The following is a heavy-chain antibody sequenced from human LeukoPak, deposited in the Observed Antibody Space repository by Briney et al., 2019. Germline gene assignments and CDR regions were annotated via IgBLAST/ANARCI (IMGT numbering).Heavy chain of an antibody. CDR3: ARSPTVEQLVAY. V-gene: IGHV3-30*01. J-gene: IGHJ4*02. CDR2: ISYDGSNE. Sequence: GGSLRLSCAASGFTFSSYAMHWVRQAPGKGLEWVAVISYDGSNEYYADSVKGRFTISRDNSKNTLYLQMNSPRAEDTAVYYCARSPTVEQLVAYWGQGTLVTVSS. CDR1: GFTFSSYA. D-gene: IGHD6-6*01.